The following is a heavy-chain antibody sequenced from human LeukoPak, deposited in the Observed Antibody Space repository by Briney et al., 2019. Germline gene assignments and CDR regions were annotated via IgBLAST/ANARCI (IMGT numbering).Heavy chain of an antibody. J-gene: IGHJ6*03. CDR2: IYSGGST. Sequence: GGSLRLSCAASGFTVSSNYMSWVRQAPGKGLEWVSVIYSGGSTNYADSVKGRFTIPRDNAKNSLYLQMSSLRAEDTAVYYCARGNCSSTSCSDYYYMDVWGKGTTVTVSS. D-gene: IGHD2-2*01. V-gene: IGHV3-53*01. CDR1: GFTVSSNY. CDR3: ARGNCSSTSCSDYYYMDV.